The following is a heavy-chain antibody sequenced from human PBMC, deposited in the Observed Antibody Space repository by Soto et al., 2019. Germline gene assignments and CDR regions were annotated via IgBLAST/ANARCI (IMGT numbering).Heavy chain of an antibody. CDR1: GFTFSSFA. Sequence: EMQLLESGGGLVQPGGSLRLSCAASGFTFSSFAMSWVRQAPGKGLDWVSAISGSGGSTYSADSVKGRFTISRDNSKNTLYLQMSSLRAEDTAVYYCVKDGSSGWPYFDDMDVWGQGTTVTVSS. D-gene: IGHD6-19*01. V-gene: IGHV3-23*01. J-gene: IGHJ6*02. CDR3: VKDGSSGWPYFDDMDV. CDR2: ISGSGGST.